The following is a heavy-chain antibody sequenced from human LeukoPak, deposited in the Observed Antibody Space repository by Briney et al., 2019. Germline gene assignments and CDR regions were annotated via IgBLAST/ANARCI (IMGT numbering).Heavy chain of an antibody. CDR1: GYTFTSYD. CDR2: MNPNSGNT. V-gene: IGHV1-8*01. D-gene: IGHD4-23*01. CDR3: ARGLATVVKDYFDY. Sequence: ASVKVSCKASGYTFTSYDINWVRQATGQGLEWMGWMNPNSGNTGYAQKFQGRVTMTRNTSISTAYMELSSLRSEDTAVYYCARGLATVVKDYFDYWGQGTLVTVSS. J-gene: IGHJ4*02.